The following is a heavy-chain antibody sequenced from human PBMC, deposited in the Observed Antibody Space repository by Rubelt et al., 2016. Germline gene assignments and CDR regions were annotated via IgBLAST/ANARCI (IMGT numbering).Heavy chain of an antibody. CDR3: GRLVGSASYIYS. J-gene: IGHJ4*02. Sequence: EVQLVQSGAEVKKPGESLKISCKGSEYSFTSYWIGWVRQMPGKGLEWMGRIDPSDSYTIYSPSFQGHVIFSVDKSISTAYLQGSSLRASDTAMYYCGRLVGSASYIYSWGQGTLVTVSS. V-gene: IGHV5-10-1*01. CDR2: IDPSDSYT. D-gene: IGHD3-10*01. CDR1: EYSFTSYW.